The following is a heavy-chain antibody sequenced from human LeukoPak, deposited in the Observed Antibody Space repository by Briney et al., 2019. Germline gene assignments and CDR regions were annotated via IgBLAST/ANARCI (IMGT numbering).Heavy chain of an antibody. CDR1: GLTFSSYA. J-gene: IGHJ3*02. V-gene: IGHV3-23*01. CDR2: ISGSGGST. CDR3: AKIRVPRDAFDI. Sequence: GGSLRLSCVASGLTFSSYAMSWVRQAPGKGLEWVSAISGSGGSTYYADSVKGRFTISRDNSKNTLYLQMNSLRAEDTAVYYCAKIRVPRDAFDIWGQGTMVTVSS.